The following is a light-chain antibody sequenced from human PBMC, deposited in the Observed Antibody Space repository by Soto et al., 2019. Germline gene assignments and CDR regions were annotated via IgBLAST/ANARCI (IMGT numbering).Light chain of an antibody. CDR3: QSYDSSLSGSLV. Sequence: QSALTQPPSVSGAPGQRVTISCTGSSSNFGAGYDVHWYQQLPGTAPKLLIYANSNRPSGVPDRFSGSKSGTSASLAITGLQAEDEADYYCQSYDSSLSGSLVFGGGTKLTVL. CDR1: SSNFGAGYD. J-gene: IGLJ2*01. V-gene: IGLV1-40*01. CDR2: ANS.